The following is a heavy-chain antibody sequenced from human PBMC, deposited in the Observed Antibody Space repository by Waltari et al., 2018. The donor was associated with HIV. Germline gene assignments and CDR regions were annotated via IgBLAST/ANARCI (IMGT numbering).Heavy chain of an antibody. D-gene: IGHD2-2*01. CDR3: ARDRTRNPDYYYYYGMDV. CDR1: GFTFSSYW. CDR2: IKQDGSEK. V-gene: IGHV3-7*03. J-gene: IGHJ6*02. Sequence: EVQLVESGGGLVQPGGSLRLSCAASGFTFSSYWMSWVRQAPGKGLEWVANIKQDGSEKYYVDSVKGRFTISRDNAKNSLYLQMNSLRAEDTAVYYCARDRTRNPDYYYYYGMDVWGQGTTVTVSS.